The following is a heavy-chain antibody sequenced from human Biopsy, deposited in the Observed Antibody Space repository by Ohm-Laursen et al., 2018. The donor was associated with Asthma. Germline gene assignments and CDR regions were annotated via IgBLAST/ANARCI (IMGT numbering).Heavy chain of an antibody. J-gene: IGHJ4*02. Sequence: TLSLTCPVSGASISSGGYYWSWIRHHPGSGLEWIGYIDYSGTTYYNPSLKSRVSLSPDTSKNQFSLRPSSLTAADTAVYYCARGRGYCRDGNCYNYYFENWGQGTLVTVSS. CDR2: IDYSGTT. V-gene: IGHV4-31*03. CDR3: ARGRGYCRDGNCYNYYFEN. CDR1: GASISSGGYY. D-gene: IGHD2-15*01.